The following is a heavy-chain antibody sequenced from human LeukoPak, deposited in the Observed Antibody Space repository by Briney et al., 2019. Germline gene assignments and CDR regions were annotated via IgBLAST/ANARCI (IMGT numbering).Heavy chain of an antibody. Sequence: GGSLRLSCAASGFTFSSYAMGWVRQAPGKGLEWVSSIGGSGGGTYYADSVKGRFTISRDNSKNTLYLQMNSLRAEDTAVYYCAKDGMYSSSSSYYFDYWGQGTLVTVSS. CDR1: GFTFSSYA. CDR3: AKDGMYSSSSSYYFDY. D-gene: IGHD6-6*01. CDR2: IGGSGGGT. J-gene: IGHJ4*02. V-gene: IGHV3-23*01.